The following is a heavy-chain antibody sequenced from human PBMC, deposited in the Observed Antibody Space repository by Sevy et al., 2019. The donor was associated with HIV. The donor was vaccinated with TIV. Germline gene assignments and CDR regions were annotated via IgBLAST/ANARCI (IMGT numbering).Heavy chain of an antibody. CDR1: GYTFLNYG. D-gene: IGHD3-10*01. Sequence: ASVKVSCKASGYTFLNYGISWVRQAPGQGLEWMGWISPYNGNAKYAQKLRGRVTMTTDTSTSTAYMEVKSLRSDDTAVYYCARHGARGTLSFKYYYGMDVWGQGTTVTVSS. CDR3: ARHGARGTLSFKYYYGMDV. CDR2: ISPYNGNA. J-gene: IGHJ6*02. V-gene: IGHV1-18*01.